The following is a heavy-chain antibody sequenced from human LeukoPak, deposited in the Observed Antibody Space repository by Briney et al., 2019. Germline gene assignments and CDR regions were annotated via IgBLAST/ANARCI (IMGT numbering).Heavy chain of an antibody. CDR3: ARRRDPAAAGDY. V-gene: IGHV5-51*01. Sequence: GESLKISCKGSGYNFSTYWIGWVRQMPGKGLEWMGIIYPSDSDTRYSPSFQGQVTISADKSISTAYLQWSSLKASDTAMYYCARRRDPAAAGDYWGQGTLVTVSS. CDR2: IYPSDSDT. D-gene: IGHD6-13*01. J-gene: IGHJ4*02. CDR1: GYNFSTYW.